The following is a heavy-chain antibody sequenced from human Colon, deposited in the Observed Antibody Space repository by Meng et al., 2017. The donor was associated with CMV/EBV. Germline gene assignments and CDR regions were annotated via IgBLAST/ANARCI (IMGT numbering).Heavy chain of an antibody. CDR1: GLSFKSYA. J-gene: IGHJ4*02. CDR3: AKNLFVPPAIMSVFAPNDY. D-gene: IGHD2-2*02. Sequence: GGSLRLSCAFSGLSFKSYAMTWVRQAPGQGLEWVAVISSSGNETYYADSVQGRFIVSRDNAKSTLFLQINGLAAEDTDIYYCAKNLFVPPAIMSVFAPNDYWGQGMLVTVSS. CDR2: ISSSGNET. V-gene: IGHV3-23*01.